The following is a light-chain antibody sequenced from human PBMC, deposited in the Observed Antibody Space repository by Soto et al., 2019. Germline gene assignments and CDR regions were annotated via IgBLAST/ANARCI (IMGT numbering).Light chain of an antibody. J-gene: IGKJ3*01. Sequence: NQSPSTLSGSEGDRVTITCLASQTISSWLAWYQQKPGKAPKLLIYKASTLKSGVPSRFSGSGSGTDFTLTISSLQPEDFASYCCQQLNSYPPTFGPGTKADIK. CDR1: QTISSW. CDR2: KAS. V-gene: IGKV1-5*03. CDR3: QQLNSYPPT.